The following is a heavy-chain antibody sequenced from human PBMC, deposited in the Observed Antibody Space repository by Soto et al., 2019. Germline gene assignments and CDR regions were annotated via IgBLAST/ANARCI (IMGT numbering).Heavy chain of an antibody. Sequence: XGTLALACTVSGGCINNSYWSWIRQPPGKGLEWIGYIYSSGSTNYNPSLKSRVTISVDTSKKQFSLRLSSVTAADTAVYYCARCLKYSSPDYWGQGTLVTVSS. CDR2: IYSSGST. CDR1: GGCINNSY. D-gene: IGHD6-13*01. J-gene: IGHJ4*02. CDR3: ARCLKYSSPDY. V-gene: IGHV4-59*01.